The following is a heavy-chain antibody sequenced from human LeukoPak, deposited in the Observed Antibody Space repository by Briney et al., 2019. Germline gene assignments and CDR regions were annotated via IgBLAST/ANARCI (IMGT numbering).Heavy chain of an antibody. CDR3: ARRGSTMVRGVIMGPDY. Sequence: GGSLRLSCAASGFTFSTYGLHWVRQAPGKGLDWVAVISSDGSYKYYADSVKGRFTISRDNSKNTLYLQMNSLRVEDTAVYYCARRGSTMVRGVIMGPDYWGQGTLVTVSS. V-gene: IGHV3-30*03. D-gene: IGHD3-10*01. J-gene: IGHJ4*02. CDR1: GFTFSTYG. CDR2: ISSDGSYK.